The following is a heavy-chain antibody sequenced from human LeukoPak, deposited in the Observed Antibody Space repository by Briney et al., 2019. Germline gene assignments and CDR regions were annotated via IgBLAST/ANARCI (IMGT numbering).Heavy chain of an antibody. J-gene: IGHJ5*02. CDR2: IYYSGST. D-gene: IGHD4-17*01. V-gene: IGHV4-59*01. Sequence: ASETLSLTCTVSGGSISSYYWSWIRQPPGKGLEWIWYIYYSGSTNYNPSLKSRVTISVDTSKNQFSLKLSSVTAADTAVYYCARGTDYGDYLNWFDPWGQGTLVTVSS. CDR1: GGSISSYY. CDR3: ARGTDYGDYLNWFDP.